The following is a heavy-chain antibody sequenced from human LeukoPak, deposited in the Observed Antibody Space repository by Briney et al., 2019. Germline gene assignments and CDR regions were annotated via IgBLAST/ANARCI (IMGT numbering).Heavy chain of an antibody. CDR2: ISQSGST. CDR3: ARTYDTNGYTSDY. V-gene: IGHV4-34*01. Sequence: SETLSLTCAVSGGSFSEYYWSWIRQPPGKGLDWIGEISQSGSTNYNPSLKTRVSISLDTSKNQFSLKVTSVTAADTAFYYCARTYDTNGYTSDYWGQGALVTVSS. D-gene: IGHD3-22*01. J-gene: IGHJ4*02. CDR1: GGSFSEYY.